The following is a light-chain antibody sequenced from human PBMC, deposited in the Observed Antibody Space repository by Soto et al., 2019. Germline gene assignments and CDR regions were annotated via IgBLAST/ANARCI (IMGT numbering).Light chain of an antibody. CDR2: DND. CDR3: GTWDNSLSAGV. J-gene: IGLJ2*01. CDR1: SSNIGNNY. Sequence: QSVLTQPPSVSAAPGQKVTISCSGGSSNIGNNYVSWYQQVPGTAPKLLIRDNDKRPSGIPDRFSGSKSGTSATLGITGLQTGDEADYYCGTWDNSLSAGVFGGGTQLTVL. V-gene: IGLV1-51*01.